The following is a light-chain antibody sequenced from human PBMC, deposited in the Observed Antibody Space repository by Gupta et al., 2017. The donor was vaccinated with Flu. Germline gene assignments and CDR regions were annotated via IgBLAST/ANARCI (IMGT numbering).Light chain of an antibody. J-gene: IGKJ2*01. Sequence: SLSASVGDRVTITCRASQSISDFLNWYQQKPGKAPKVLIYSASSLQSGVPSRFSGSGSGTDFTLTISSLQPEDFATYYCQQSYSAPPMHTCGQGTKLEIK. V-gene: IGKV1-39*01. CDR1: QSISDF. CDR3: QQSYSAPPMHT. CDR2: SAS.